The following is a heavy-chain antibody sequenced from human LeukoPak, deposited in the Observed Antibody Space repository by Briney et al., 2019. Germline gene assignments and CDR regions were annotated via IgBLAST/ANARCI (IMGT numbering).Heavy chain of an antibody. CDR1: GFTFSSYW. CDR2: IKQHGSEK. Sequence: GGSLRLSCAASGFTFSSYWMSWVRHAPGKGLEWVSNIKQHGSEKYYVDSVKSRFTISTDNATNSLYLQMNSLRAEDTVVYYCARDYYGWFFDYWGQGTLVTVSS. CDR3: ARDYYGWFFDY. J-gene: IGHJ4*02. V-gene: IGHV3-7*01. D-gene: IGHD3-10*01.